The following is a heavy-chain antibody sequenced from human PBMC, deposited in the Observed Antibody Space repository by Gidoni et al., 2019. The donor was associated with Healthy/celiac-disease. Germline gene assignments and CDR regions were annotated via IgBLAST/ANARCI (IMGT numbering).Heavy chain of an antibody. V-gene: IGHV3-7*01. CDR1: GFTFSSYW. D-gene: IGHD3-22*01. CDR3: ARNAGYYYDSSGRDY. Sequence: EVQLVESGGGLVQPGGSLRLSCAASGFTFSSYWMSWVRQAPGKGLEWVANIKQDGSEKYYVDSVKGRFTISRDNAKNSLYLQMNSLRAEDTAVYYCARNAGYYYDSSGRDYWGQGTLVTVSS. J-gene: IGHJ4*02. CDR2: IKQDGSEK.